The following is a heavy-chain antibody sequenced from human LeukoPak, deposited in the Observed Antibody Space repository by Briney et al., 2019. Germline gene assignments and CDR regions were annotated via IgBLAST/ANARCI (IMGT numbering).Heavy chain of an antibody. CDR3: ARAEIVVVPAAAFDY. D-gene: IGHD2-2*01. CDR2: ISYDGSRK. J-gene: IGHJ4*02. Sequence: PGGSLRLSCAASGFTFSSYWMNWVRQAPGKGLEWVGVISYDGSRKYYADSVKGRFTISRDNSKNTLYLQMNSLRAEDTAVYYCARAEIVVVPAAAFDYWGQGTLVTVSS. CDR1: GFTFSSYW. V-gene: IGHV3-30*03.